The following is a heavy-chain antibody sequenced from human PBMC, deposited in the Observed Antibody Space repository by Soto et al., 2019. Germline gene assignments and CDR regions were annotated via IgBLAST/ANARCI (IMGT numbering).Heavy chain of an antibody. Sequence: QVQLVQSGAEVKKPGASVKVSCKASGYTFTTYGITWVRQAPGQGLEWMGWISAYNGNTNYAQKLQGRVTMTTDTSTSTAYMEVRSLRSDDTAVYYCARGLRGSSSWADAFDIWGQGTMVTVSS. V-gene: IGHV1-18*01. CDR3: ARGLRGSSSWADAFDI. CDR1: GYTFTTYG. CDR2: ISAYNGNT. D-gene: IGHD6-13*01. J-gene: IGHJ3*02.